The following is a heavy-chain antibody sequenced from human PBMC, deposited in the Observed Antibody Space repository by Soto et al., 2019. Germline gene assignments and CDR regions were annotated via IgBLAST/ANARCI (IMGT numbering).Heavy chain of an antibody. V-gene: IGHV1-18*01. CDR2: ISAYNGDT. Sequence: ASVKVSCKASGYTFTNYGLSWVRQAPGEGLEWMGWISAYNGDTNYAQKLQDSVTMTTDTSTTTAYMELRSLRSDDTAVYYCARDCGSTSCAFDVWGQGTLVTVSS. CDR3: ARDCGSTSCAFDV. J-gene: IGHJ4*02. D-gene: IGHD2-2*01. CDR1: GYTFTNYG.